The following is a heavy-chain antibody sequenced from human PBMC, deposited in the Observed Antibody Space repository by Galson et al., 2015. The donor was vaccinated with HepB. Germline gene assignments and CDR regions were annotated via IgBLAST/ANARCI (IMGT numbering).Heavy chain of an antibody. CDR1: GFTFTNSA. D-gene: IGHD4-17*01. V-gene: IGHV1-58*01. CDR3: AATSETTVTTAGNGMGV. CDR2: IVVGSGKT. Sequence: SVKVSCKASGFTFTNSAVRWVRQARGQRLEWIGWIVVGSGKTNYAQRFQERVTITRDMSTGTAYMELSSLRSEDTAVYYCAATSETTVTTAGNGMGVWGQGTTVTVSS. J-gene: IGHJ6*02.